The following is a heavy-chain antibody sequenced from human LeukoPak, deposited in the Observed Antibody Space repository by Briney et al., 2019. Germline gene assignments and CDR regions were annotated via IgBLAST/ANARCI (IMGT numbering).Heavy chain of an antibody. CDR2: IIGSGSKT. J-gene: IGHJ6*02. V-gene: IGHV3-23*01. Sequence: GGSLRLSCAASGFTFSSYVMSWVRQAPGKGLEWVSGIIGSGSKTYYVDSVRGRFTISRDNPKNTLYLQMNSLRAEDTALYHCARNNGMDVWGQGTTVIVSS. CDR1: GFTFSSYV. CDR3: ARNNGMDV.